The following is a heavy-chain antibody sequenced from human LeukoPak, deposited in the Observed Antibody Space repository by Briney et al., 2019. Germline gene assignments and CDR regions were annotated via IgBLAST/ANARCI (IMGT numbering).Heavy chain of an antibody. CDR1: GYTFTSYG. CDR3: ARDSPLEYYYGSGSYLHWFDP. Sequence: GASVKVSCKASGYTFTSYGISWVRQAPGQGLEWMGWINPNSGGTNYAQKFQGRVTMTRDTSISTAYMELSRLRSDDTAVYYCARDSPLEYYYGSGSYLHWFDPWGQGTLVTVSS. V-gene: IGHV1-2*02. D-gene: IGHD3-10*01. J-gene: IGHJ5*02. CDR2: INPNSGGT.